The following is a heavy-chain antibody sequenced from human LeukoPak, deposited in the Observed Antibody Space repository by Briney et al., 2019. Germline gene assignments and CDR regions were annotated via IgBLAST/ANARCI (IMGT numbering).Heavy chain of an antibody. Sequence: SETLSLTCALYGVSLSGYYWSWLRQPPGKGLEWIREINHSGSTNSNPSLKSRVTISIYPSTNPISLKLSSVTPADTAVYYCARGEPPRRGYYDSSGYSDDWGQGTLVTASS. D-gene: IGHD3-22*01. CDR3: ARGEPPRRGYYDSSGYSDD. CDR1: GVSLSGYY. J-gene: IGHJ4*02. CDR2: INHSGST. V-gene: IGHV4-34*01.